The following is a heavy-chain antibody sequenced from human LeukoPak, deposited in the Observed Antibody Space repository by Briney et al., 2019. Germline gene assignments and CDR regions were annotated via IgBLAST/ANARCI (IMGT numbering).Heavy chain of an antibody. Sequence: PGGSLRLSCAASGFTFSSYWMSWVRQAPGKGLAWVANIKQDGSEKYYVDSVKGRFTISRDNAKNSLYLQMNSLRAEDTAVYYCARGDYGDAQSVDWGQGTLVTVTS. D-gene: IGHD4-17*01. J-gene: IGHJ4*02. CDR3: ARGDYGDAQSVD. V-gene: IGHV3-7*01. CDR1: GFTFSSYW. CDR2: IKQDGSEK.